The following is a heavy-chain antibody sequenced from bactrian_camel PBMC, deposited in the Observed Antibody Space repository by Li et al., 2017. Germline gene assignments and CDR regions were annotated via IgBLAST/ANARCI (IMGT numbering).Heavy chain of an antibody. J-gene: IGHJ4*01. Sequence: HVQLVESGGGLVQPGGSLTLSCEASGFTFSSYWMYWVRQAPGKGLEWVSAINGGGSSTYAADSVKGRFTISKDKDHVKNTLFLEMTNLKADDTAMYYCTADTVKASLATIAQFAAYEGHGTQVTVS. V-gene: IGHV3S1*01. CDR1: GFTFSSYW. D-gene: IGHD4*01. CDR2: INGGGSST.